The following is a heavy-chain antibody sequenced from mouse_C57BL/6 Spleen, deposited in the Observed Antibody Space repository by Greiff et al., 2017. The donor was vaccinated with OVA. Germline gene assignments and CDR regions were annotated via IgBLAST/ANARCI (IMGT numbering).Heavy chain of an antibody. CDR2: INPNNGGT. V-gene: IGHV1-26*01. CDR1: GYTFTDYY. Sequence: VQLQQSGPELVKPGASVKISCKASGYTFTDYYMNWVKQSHGKSLEWIGDINPNNGGTSYNQKFKGKATLTVDKSSSTAYMELRSLTSEDSAVYYCARYVWAMDYWGQGTSVTVSS. J-gene: IGHJ4*01. CDR3: ARYVWAMDY.